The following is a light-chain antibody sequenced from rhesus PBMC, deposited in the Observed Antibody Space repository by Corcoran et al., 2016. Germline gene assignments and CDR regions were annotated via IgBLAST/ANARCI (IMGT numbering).Light chain of an antibody. V-gene: IGKV3-40*03. J-gene: IGKJ1*01. CDR2: SAY. CDR1: ESVGSY. Sequence: EIVMTQSPATLSLSPGETATLSCRASESVGSYLSWYQQKPGQAPKLLVHSAYFRATGIPDRFRGSGSRTELTLTISSLEPEDVGVYHCQQYNDLRTFGQGTKVEIK. CDR3: QQYNDLRT.